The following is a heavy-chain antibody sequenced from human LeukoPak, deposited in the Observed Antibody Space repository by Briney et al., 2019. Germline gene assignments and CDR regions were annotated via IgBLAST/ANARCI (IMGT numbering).Heavy chain of an antibody. CDR3: ARSDREEPIDY. CDR1: GFTFSDYY. V-gene: IGHV3-11*01. J-gene: IGHJ4*02. CDR2: ISSSGSTI. D-gene: IGHD1-26*01. Sequence: GGSLRLSCAASGFTFSDYYMSWIRQAPGKGLEWVSYISSSGSTIYYADSVKGRFTISRDNAKNSLYLQMNSLRAEDTAVYYRARSDREEPIDYWGQGTLVTVSS.